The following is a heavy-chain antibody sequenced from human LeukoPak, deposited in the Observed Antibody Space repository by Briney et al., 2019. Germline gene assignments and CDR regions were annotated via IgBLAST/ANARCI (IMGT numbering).Heavy chain of an antibody. D-gene: IGHD6-19*01. Sequence: SQTLSLTCAISGDSVSSKSAAWNWIRQSPSRGLEWLGRTYYRSKWYNDYAVSVKSRITINPDTSKNQFSLQLNSVTPEDTAVYYCASESQQWLGNWFDPWGQGTPVTVSS. V-gene: IGHV6-1*01. CDR3: ASESQQWLGNWFDP. CDR2: TYYRSKWYN. J-gene: IGHJ5*02. CDR1: GDSVSSKSAA.